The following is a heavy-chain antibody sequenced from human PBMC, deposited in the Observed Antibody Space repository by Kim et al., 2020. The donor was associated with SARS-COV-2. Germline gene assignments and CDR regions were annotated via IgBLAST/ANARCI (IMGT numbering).Heavy chain of an antibody. V-gene: IGHV3-15*01. J-gene: IGHJ4*02. Sequence: GGSLRLSCAASGFTFSNAWMSWLRQAPGKGLEWVGRIKSKTDGGTTDYAAPVKGRFTISRDDSKNTLYLQMNSLKTEDTAVYYCTTDFPGGSGWYGGVDYWGQGTLVTVSS. D-gene: IGHD6-19*01. CDR3: TTDFPGGSGWYGGVDY. CDR1: GFTFSNAW. CDR2: IKSKTDGGTT.